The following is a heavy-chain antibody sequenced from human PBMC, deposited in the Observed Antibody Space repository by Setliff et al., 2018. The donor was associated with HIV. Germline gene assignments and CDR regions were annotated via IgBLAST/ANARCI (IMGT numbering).Heavy chain of an antibody. J-gene: IGHJ3*02. Sequence: SETLSLTCTVSGGSISSGSYYWNWSRQPAGKGLEWIGRIYASGRTNYNPSLESRVTISLDTSKNQFSLKLYSVTAADTAVYYCAREDYYDSSGYAFEIWGQGTMVTRLL. V-gene: IGHV4-61*02. D-gene: IGHD3-22*01. CDR2: IYASGRT. CDR1: GGSISSGSYY. CDR3: AREDYYDSSGYAFEI.